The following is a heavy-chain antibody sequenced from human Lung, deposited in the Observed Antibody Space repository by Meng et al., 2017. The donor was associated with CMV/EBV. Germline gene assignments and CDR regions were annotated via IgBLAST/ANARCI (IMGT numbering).Heavy chain of an antibody. V-gene: IGHV1-2*02. D-gene: IGHD3-3*01. CDR1: GYTFTGYY. J-gene: IGHJ6*02. Sequence: ASVKVSCKASGYTFTGYYMHWVRQAPGQGLEWMGWINPNSGGTNYAQKFQGRVTMTRDTSISTAYMGLSRLRSDDTAVYYCAGGLYDFWSGYYYYGMDVWGQGTXVTVSS. CDR3: AGGLYDFWSGYYYYGMDV. CDR2: INPNSGGT.